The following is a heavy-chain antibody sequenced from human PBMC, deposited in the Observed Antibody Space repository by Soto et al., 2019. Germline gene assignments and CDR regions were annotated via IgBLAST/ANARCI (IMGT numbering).Heavy chain of an antibody. CDR3: ARDLAAAGFPLFAF. Sequence: SETLSLTCTVSGGSISSGGYFWSWIRQPPGKGLKWIGYIYYSGNTNYNPSLKSRVTISVDTSEKQFSLKLSSVTAADTAVYYCARDLAAAGFPLFAFWGKGTLVTVSS. J-gene: IGHJ4*02. CDR2: IYYSGNT. V-gene: IGHV4-61*08. CDR1: GGSISSGGYF. D-gene: IGHD6-13*01.